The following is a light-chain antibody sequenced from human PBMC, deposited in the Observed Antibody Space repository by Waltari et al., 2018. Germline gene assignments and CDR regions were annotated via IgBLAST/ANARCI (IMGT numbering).Light chain of an antibody. V-gene: IGLV3-21*04. CDR3: QVWHTTSDPYVV. CDR1: NLGTST. CDR2: YDS. J-gene: IGLJ2*01. Sequence: SYVLTQPPSLSVSPGETARITCGGHNLGTSTVHTYQQKPGQAPVLVIRYDSTRPARIPERLSASDSGNTATLTISRVEAGDEADYYCQVWHTTSDPYVVFGGGTKLTVL.